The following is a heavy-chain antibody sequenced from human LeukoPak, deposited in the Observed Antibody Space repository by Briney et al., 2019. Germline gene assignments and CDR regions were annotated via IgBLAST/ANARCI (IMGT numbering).Heavy chain of an antibody. D-gene: IGHD1-26*01. CDR1: GGSISSYY. CDR3: ARETRLHSGSYSNDAFDI. J-gene: IGHJ3*02. V-gene: IGHV4-59*01. Sequence: SETLSLTCTVSGGSISSYYWSWIRQPPGKGPEWIGYISYSGSTDYNPSLKSRVTISLDTSKNQFSLRLSSVTAADTAVYYCARETRLHSGSYSNDAFDIWGQGTMVTVSS. CDR2: ISYSGST.